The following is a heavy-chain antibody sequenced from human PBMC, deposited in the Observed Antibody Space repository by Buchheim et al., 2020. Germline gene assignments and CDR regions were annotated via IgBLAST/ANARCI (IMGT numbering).Heavy chain of an antibody. CDR3: ARGGGSGKLDY. V-gene: IGHV3-74*01. CDR1: GFIFSNYW. D-gene: IGHD5-24*01. Sequence: EVQLVESGGGLVQPGGSLRLSCAASGFIFSNYWMHWVRQAPGKGLVWVSLIYSDGTNTNYADSVTGRITISRDNAKSTLYLQMNSLRAEDTAVYYCARGGGSGKLDYWGQG. J-gene: IGHJ4*02. CDR2: IYSDGTNT.